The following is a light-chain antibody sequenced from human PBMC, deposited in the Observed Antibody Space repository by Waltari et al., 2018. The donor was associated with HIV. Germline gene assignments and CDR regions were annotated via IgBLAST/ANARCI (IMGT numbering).Light chain of an antibody. J-gene: IGLJ3*02. V-gene: IGLV1-40*01. CDR3: LSYDSSLSGKV. CDR2: GTS. CDR1: SSNIGAGFD. Sequence: QSVLTQPPAVSGAPGQRVTISCTGSSSNIGAGFDVHWYQQFPGTAPKLLIYGTSNRPSGVPDRFSGSKSGTSASLAITGLQAEDEADYYGLSYDSSLSGKVFGGGTKLTVL.